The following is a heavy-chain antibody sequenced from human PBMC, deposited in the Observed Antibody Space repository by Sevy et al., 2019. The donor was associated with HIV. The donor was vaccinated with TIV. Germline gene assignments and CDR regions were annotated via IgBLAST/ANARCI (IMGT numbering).Heavy chain of an antibody. V-gene: IGHV3-74*01. D-gene: IGHD6-13*01. J-gene: IGHJ4*02. CDR1: GFTFSSYW. CDR2: VNSDGSST. CDR3: ARGAAASTFDH. Sequence: GGSLRLSCAASGFTFSSYWMHWVRQAPGKGLVWVSRVNSDGSSTSYADSVKGRFTISRDNAKNTLYLQMNSLRADDTAVYYCARGAAASTFDHWGQGTLVTVSS.